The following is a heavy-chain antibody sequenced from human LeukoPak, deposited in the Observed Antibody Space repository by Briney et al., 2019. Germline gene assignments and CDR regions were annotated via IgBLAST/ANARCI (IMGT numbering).Heavy chain of an antibody. V-gene: IGHV4-59*01. Sequence: SETLSLTCTVSGGSISSYYWSWIRQPPGKGLEWIGYIYYSGSTNYNPSLKSRVTISVDTSKNQFSLKLSSVTAADTAVYYCARDLQLGYNWFDPWGQGTLVTVSS. CDR2: IYYSGST. J-gene: IGHJ5*02. CDR1: GGSISSYY. CDR3: ARDLQLGYNWFDP. D-gene: IGHD6-6*01.